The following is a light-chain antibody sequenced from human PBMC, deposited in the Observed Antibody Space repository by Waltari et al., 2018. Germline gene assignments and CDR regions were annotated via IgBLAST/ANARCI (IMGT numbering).Light chain of an antibody. CDR1: SSDVGGYNY. Sequence: QSALTQPASVSGSPGQSITISCPGTSSDVGGYNYVSWYQQHPVKAPKLMIYEVSNRPSGVSNRFSGSKSGNTASLTISGLQAEDEADYYCSSYTSSRPKVFGTGTKVTVL. V-gene: IGLV2-14*01. CDR3: SSYTSSRPKV. J-gene: IGLJ1*01. CDR2: EVS.